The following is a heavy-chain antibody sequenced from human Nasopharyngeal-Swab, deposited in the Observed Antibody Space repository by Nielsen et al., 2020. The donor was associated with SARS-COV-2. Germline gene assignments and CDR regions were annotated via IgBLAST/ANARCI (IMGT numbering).Heavy chain of an antibody. D-gene: IGHD3-10*01. CDR1: GGSISSSSYY. J-gene: IGHJ4*02. Sequence: SETLSLTCTVSGGSISSSSYYWGWIRQPPGKGLEWIGSIYYSGSTYYNPSPKSRVTISVDTSKNQFSLKLSSVTAADTAVYYCARFKWFGELLDYWGQGTLVTVSS. V-gene: IGHV4-39*01. CDR3: ARFKWFGELLDY. CDR2: IYYSGST.